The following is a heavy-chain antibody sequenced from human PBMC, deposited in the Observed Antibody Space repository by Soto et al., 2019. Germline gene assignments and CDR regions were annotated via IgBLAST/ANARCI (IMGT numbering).Heavy chain of an antibody. D-gene: IGHD3-9*01. V-gene: IGHV3-74*01. Sequence: PWWSLRLSCSASIFSNSCMHWVRQVPGKGLVWVSRINPDGGSTNYADFVKDRFTISRDYATDTVYLQMNSLRAEDTAVYYCVRGPGAYVYFGFDIWGQGTMVTVSS. CDR3: VRGPGAYVYFGFDI. CDR1: IFSNSC. J-gene: IGHJ3*02. CDR2: INPDGGST.